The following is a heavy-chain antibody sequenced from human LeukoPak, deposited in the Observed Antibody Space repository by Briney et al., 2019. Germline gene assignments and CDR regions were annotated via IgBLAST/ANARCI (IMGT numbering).Heavy chain of an antibody. V-gene: IGHV3-30*02. CDR3: AKGIDFWSGYYPENWFDP. D-gene: IGHD3-3*01. CDR2: IRYDGSNK. CDR1: GFTFSSYG. Sequence: GGSLRLSCAASGFTFSSYGMHWVRQAPGKGLEWVEFIRYDGSNKYYADYVKGRFTISRDNSKNTLYLQMNSLRAEDTAVYYCAKGIDFWSGYYPENWFDPWGQGTLVTVSS. J-gene: IGHJ5*02.